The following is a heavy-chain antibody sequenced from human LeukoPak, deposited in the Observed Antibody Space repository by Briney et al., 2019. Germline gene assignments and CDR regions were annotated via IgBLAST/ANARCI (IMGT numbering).Heavy chain of an antibody. D-gene: IGHD1-26*01. Sequence: GGSLRLSCAASGFTFSSYAMSWVRQAPGKGLEWVSAIRDSGSSTHYADSVKGRFTTSRDNSKNTLFLQMNNLRAEDTAIYYCAKYGPQDSGSSHFDYWGQGALVTVSS. CDR2: IRDSGSST. V-gene: IGHV3-23*01. CDR1: GFTFSSYA. J-gene: IGHJ4*02. CDR3: AKYGPQDSGSSHFDY.